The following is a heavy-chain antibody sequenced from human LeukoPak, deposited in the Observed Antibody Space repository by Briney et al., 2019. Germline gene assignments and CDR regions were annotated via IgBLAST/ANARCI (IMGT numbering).Heavy chain of an antibody. D-gene: IGHD6-13*01. CDR2: ISWNSGSI. V-gene: IGHV3-9*01. CDR3: AKAQGPYSSSSSDY. CDR1: GFTFDDYA. Sequence: GGSVRLSCAASGFTFDDYAMHWVRQAPGKGLEWVSGISWNSGSIGYADSVKGRFTISRDNAKNSLYLQMNSLRAEDTALYYCAKAQGPYSSSSSDYWGQGTLVTVSS. J-gene: IGHJ4*02.